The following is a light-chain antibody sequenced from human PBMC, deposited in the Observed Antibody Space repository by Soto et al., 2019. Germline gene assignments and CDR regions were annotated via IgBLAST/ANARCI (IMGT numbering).Light chain of an antibody. V-gene: IGLV1-47*01. Sequence: QSVLTQPPSASGTPGQRVAISCSGSSSNIGSDYVNWYQQLPGRAPKLLIYRNNQRPSGVPDRISGSKSGTSGSLAISGLRSEDEAEYYCATWDDSLSGYVFGTGTKLTVL. J-gene: IGLJ1*01. CDR3: ATWDDSLSGYV. CDR1: SSNIGSDY. CDR2: RNN.